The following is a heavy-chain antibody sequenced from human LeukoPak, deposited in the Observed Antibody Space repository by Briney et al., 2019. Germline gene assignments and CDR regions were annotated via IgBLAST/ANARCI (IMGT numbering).Heavy chain of an antibody. V-gene: IGHV4-34*01. CDR3: VRAGYCSGGSCTLDY. CDR1: GGSFSGYY. J-gene: IGHJ4*02. D-gene: IGHD2-15*01. CDR2: INHSGNT. Sequence: KTSETLSLTCAVYGGSFSGYYWSWIRQPPGKGLEWIGEINHSGNTNYNPSLKSRVTISVDTSKNQFSLRLSSVTAADTAVYYCVRAGYCSGGSCTLDYWGQGTLVTVSS.